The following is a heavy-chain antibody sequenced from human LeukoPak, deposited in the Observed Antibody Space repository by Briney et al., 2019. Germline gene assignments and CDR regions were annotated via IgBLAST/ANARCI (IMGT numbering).Heavy chain of an antibody. J-gene: IGHJ4*02. CDR1: GASISDSY. D-gene: IGHD3-10*01. V-gene: IGHV4-4*07. CDR3: ARGPTAYYSLDY. Sequence: PSETLSLTCTVSGASISDSYWGWIRQPAGKGLEWIGRIYTSGSANYNPSLKSRVTMSVDTSKNQFSLRLSSVTAADTAVYYCARGPTAYYSLDYWGQGTLVTVSS. CDR2: IYTSGSA.